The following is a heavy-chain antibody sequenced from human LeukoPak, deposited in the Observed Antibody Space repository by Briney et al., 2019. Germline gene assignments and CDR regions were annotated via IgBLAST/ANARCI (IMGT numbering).Heavy chain of an antibody. J-gene: IGHJ3*02. CDR2: ISGSGGST. V-gene: IGHV3-23*01. D-gene: IGHD2-2*01. CDR3: AKDPIVVVPAAYDAFDI. CDR1: GFTFSSYA. Sequence: AGGSLRLSCAASGFTFSSYAMSWVRQAPGKGLEWVSAISGSGGSTYYADSVKGRFTISRDNSKNTLYLQMNSLRAEDTAVYYCAKDPIVVVPAAYDAFDIWGQGTMVTVSS.